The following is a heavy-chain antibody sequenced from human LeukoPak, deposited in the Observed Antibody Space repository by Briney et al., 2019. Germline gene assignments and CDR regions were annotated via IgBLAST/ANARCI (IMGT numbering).Heavy chain of an antibody. J-gene: IGHJ4*02. Sequence: GGSLRLSCAASGFTVSSNYMSWVRQAPGKGLEWVTFISHDGSYKYYADSVKGRFTISRDNSKNTVYLQMNSLRAEDTAVYYCAKGTLVTAYYFDYWGQGTLVTVSS. D-gene: IGHD3-16*01. V-gene: IGHV3-30*18. CDR2: ISHDGSYK. CDR3: AKGTLVTAYYFDY. CDR1: GFTVSSNY.